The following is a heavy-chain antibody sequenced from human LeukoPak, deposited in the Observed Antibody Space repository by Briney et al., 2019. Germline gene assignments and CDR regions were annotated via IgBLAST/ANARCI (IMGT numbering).Heavy chain of an antibody. V-gene: IGHV4-59*01. CDR3: ASSYGDQEPPDY. CDR2: IYHQAGT. D-gene: IGHD4-17*01. CDR1: GGYMENIY. J-gene: IGHJ4*02. Sequence: PSETLSLTCTVSGGYMENIYWHWIRQPPGKGLEWIGYIYHQAGTEYNPSLKNRVAISVDTSKNQFSLKLSSVTAADTAVYYCASSYGDQEPPDYWGQGTLVTVSS.